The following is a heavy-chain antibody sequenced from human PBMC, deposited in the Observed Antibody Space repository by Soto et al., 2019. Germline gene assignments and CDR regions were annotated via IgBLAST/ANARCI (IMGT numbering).Heavy chain of an antibody. CDR1: GGPFSSYA. CDR3: ARDLNLTNGVCYDYYGMDV. D-gene: IGHD2-8*01. J-gene: IGHJ6*02. CDR2: IIPIFGTA. Sequence: QVQLVQSGAEVKKPGSSVKVSCKASGGPFSSYAISWVRQAPGQGLEWMGGIIPIFGTANYAQKFQGRVTINADQSTSTAYMELSSLRSEDTAVYYCARDLNLTNGVCYDYYGMDVWGQGTTVTVSS. V-gene: IGHV1-69*01.